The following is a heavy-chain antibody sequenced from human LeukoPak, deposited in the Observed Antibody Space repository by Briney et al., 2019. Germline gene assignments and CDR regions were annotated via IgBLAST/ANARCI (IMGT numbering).Heavy chain of an antibody. CDR3: ARDDFYCSGGSCYSGVGVDY. CDR2: ISSSSSYI. Sequence: GGSLRLSCAASGFTFSSYSMNWVRQAPGKGLEWVSSISSSSSYIYYADSVKGRFTISRDNAKNSLYLQMNSLRAEDTAAYYCARDDFYCSGGSCYSGVGVDYWGQGTLVTVSS. D-gene: IGHD2-15*01. CDR1: GFTFSSYS. J-gene: IGHJ4*02. V-gene: IGHV3-21*01.